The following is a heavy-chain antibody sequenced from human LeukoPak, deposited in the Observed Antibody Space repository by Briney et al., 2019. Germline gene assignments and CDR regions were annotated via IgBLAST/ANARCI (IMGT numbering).Heavy chain of an antibody. V-gene: IGHV4-59*01. Sequence: SETLFLTCTVSVAYISSYYWSWIRQPPGKGLEWIGYIYYSGSTNYNPSLKSRVTISVDTSKNQFSLKLSSVTAADTAVYYCASAPYGDYAFDYWGQGTLVTVSS. CDR1: VAYISSYY. CDR3: ASAPYGDYAFDY. CDR2: IYYSGST. D-gene: IGHD4-17*01. J-gene: IGHJ4*02.